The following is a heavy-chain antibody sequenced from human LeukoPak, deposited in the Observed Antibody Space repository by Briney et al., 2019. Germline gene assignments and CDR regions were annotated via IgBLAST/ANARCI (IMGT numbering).Heavy chain of an antibody. V-gene: IGHV4-30-2*01. Sequence: ASETLSLTCTVSGGSISSGGYYWSWIRQPPGKGLEWIGYIYHSGSTYYNPSLKSRVTISVDRSKNQFSLKLSSVTAADTAVYYCARVRWLQYYYFDYWGQGTLVTVSS. CDR2: IYHSGST. J-gene: IGHJ4*02. CDR3: ARVRWLQYYYFDY. CDR1: GGSISSGGYY. D-gene: IGHD5-24*01.